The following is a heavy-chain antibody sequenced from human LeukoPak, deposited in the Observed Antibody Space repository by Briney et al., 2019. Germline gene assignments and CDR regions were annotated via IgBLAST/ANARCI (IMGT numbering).Heavy chain of an antibody. CDR3: AKQRAVGATSFDY. D-gene: IGHD1-26*01. CDR2: ISYDGSNK. V-gene: IGHV3-30*18. J-gene: IGHJ4*02. CDR1: GFTFSNYG. Sequence: GGSLRLSCAASGFTFSNYGMHWVRQAPGKGLEWVAVISYDGSNKYYGDSVKGRFTISRDNSKNTLYLQMNSLRGEDTAVYYCAKQRAVGATSFDYWGQGTLVTVSS.